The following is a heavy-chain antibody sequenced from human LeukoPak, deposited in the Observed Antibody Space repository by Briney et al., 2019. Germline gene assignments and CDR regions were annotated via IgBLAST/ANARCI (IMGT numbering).Heavy chain of an antibody. J-gene: IGHJ4*02. CDR1: GGSLSSGDYY. V-gene: IGHV4-30-4*08. D-gene: IGHD2-8*01. CDR3: AREDIVLMVYAPRGYYFDY. Sequence: SETLSLTCTVSGGSLSSGDYYWSWIRQPPGKGLEWIGYIYYSGSTYYNPSLKSRVTISLDTSKNQFSLKLSSVTAADTAVYYCAREDIVLMVYAPRGYYFDYWGQGTLVTVSS. CDR2: IYYSGST.